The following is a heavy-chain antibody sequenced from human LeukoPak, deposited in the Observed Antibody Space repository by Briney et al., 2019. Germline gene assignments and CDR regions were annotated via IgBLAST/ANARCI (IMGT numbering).Heavy chain of an antibody. J-gene: IGHJ4*02. Sequence: GGSLRLSCAASGFTVSNNYMSWVRQAPGKGLEWVSVIYSGDNTYYVESVKGRFTISRDNSKNTLYLQMGSLRAEDMAVYYCARGFSSNPDYWGQGTLVTVSS. CDR1: GFTVSNNY. CDR3: ARGFSSNPDY. CDR2: IYSGDNT. V-gene: IGHV3-66*02. D-gene: IGHD6-19*01.